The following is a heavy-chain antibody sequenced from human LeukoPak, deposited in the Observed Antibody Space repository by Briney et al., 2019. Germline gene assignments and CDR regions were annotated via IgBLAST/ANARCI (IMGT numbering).Heavy chain of an antibody. CDR1: GYTFTSYD. D-gene: IGHD3-3*01. CDR2: MNPNSGNT. CDR3: ARGPYYDFWSGYYAFDY. Sequence: ASVKVSCKASGYTFTSYDINWVRQAPGQGLEWMGWMNPNSGNTGYAQKFQGRVTMTRNTSISTAYMELSSLRSDDTAVYYCARGPYYDFWSGYYAFDYWGQGTLVTVSS. J-gene: IGHJ4*02. V-gene: IGHV1-8*01.